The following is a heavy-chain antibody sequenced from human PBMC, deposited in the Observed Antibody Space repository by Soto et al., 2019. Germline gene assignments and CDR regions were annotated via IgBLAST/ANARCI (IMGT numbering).Heavy chain of an antibody. CDR3: ARDAFSGLRGPSGAFDI. Sequence: EVQLVESGGGLVKPGGSLRLSCAASGFTFSSYSMNWVRQAPGKGLEWVSSISSSSSYIYYADSVKGRFTISRDNAKNSLYLQMNSLRAEDTAVYYWARDAFSGLRGPSGAFDIWGQGTMVTVSS. V-gene: IGHV3-21*01. CDR2: ISSSSSYI. CDR1: GFTFSSYS. J-gene: IGHJ3*02. D-gene: IGHD4-17*01.